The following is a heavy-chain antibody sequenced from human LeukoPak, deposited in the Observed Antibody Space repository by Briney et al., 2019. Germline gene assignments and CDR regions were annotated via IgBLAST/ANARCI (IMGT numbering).Heavy chain of an antibody. CDR2: IYYTGGT. V-gene: IGHV4-39*01. J-gene: IGHJ5*02. D-gene: IGHD3-16*02. CDR1: GDSISSGGFY. CDR3: ARELDRRIMITFGGVIAPT. Sequence: PSETLSLTCTVSGDSISSGGFYWGWIRQPPGKGLEWIGSIYYTGGTHYNPSLKSRVTISRDTSKNQFSLKLSSVTAADTAVYYCARELDRRIMITFGGVIAPTWGQGTLVTVSS.